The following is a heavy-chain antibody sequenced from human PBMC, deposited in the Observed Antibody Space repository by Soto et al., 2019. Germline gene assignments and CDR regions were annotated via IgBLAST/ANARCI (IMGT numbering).Heavy chain of an antibody. CDR1: GYTFTSYD. Sequence: ASVKVSCKASGYTFTSYDINWVRQATGQGLEWMGWMNPNSGNTGYAQKFQGRVTMTRNTSISTAYMELSSLRSEDTAVYYCATSYDFWSGYYPYWGQGTLVTVSS. CDR3: ATSYDFWSGYYPY. D-gene: IGHD3-3*01. V-gene: IGHV1-8*01. J-gene: IGHJ4*02. CDR2: MNPNSGNT.